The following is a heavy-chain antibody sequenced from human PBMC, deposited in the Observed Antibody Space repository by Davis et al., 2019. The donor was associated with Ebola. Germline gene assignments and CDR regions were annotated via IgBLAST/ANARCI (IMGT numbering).Heavy chain of an antibody. V-gene: IGHV3-73*01. J-gene: IGHJ6*02. CDR2: IRSKANSYAT. Sequence: GGSLRLSCAASGFTFSGSAMHWVRQASGKGLEWVGRIRSKANSYATAYAASVKGRFTISRDDSKNTAYLQMNSLKTEDTAVYYCTLSIAARPGYYYYYGMDVWGQGTTVTVSS. CDR1: GFTFSGSA. D-gene: IGHD6-6*01. CDR3: TLSIAARPGYYYYYGMDV.